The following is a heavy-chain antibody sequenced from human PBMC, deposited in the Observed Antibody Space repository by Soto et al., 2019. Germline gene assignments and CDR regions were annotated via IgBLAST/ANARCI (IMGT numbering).Heavy chain of an antibody. CDR2: ISYDGSNK. CDR1: GFTFSSYG. V-gene: IGHV3-30*18. D-gene: IGHD5-12*01. CDR3: AKGRTIVATISGCDY. J-gene: IGHJ4*02. Sequence: QVQRVESGGGVVQPGMSLRLSCAASGFTFSSYGMHWVRQAPGKGLEWVAVISYDGSNKYYADSVKGRFTISRDNSKNTLYLQMNSLRAEDTAVYYRAKGRTIVATISGCDYWGQGTLVTVSS.